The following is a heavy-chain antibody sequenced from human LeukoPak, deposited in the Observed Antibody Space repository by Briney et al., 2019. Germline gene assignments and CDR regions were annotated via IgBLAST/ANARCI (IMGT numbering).Heavy chain of an antibody. CDR2: ISGSGGST. D-gene: IGHD3-16*02. V-gene: IGHV3-23*01. Sequence: PGGSLRLSCAASGFTFSSYAMSWVRQAPGKGLEWVSAISGSGGSTYYADSVKGRFTISRDNSKNTLYLQMNSLRAEDTAVYYCARDQDDYVWGSYRYTLAFDYWGQGTLVTVSS. CDR3: ARDQDDYVWGSYRYTLAFDY. J-gene: IGHJ4*02. CDR1: GFTFSSYA.